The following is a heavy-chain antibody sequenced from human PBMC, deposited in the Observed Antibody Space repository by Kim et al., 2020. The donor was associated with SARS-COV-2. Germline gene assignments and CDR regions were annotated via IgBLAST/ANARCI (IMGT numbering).Heavy chain of an antibody. CDR2: IRSKAYGGTT. D-gene: IGHD3-10*01. CDR3: TRIHGLLWFGELSPDAFDI. J-gene: IGHJ3*02. V-gene: IGHV3-49*03. CDR1: GFTFGDYA. Sequence: GGSLRLSCTASGFTFGDYAMSWFRQAPGKGLEWVGFIRSKAYGGTTEYAASVKGRFTISRDDSKSIAYLQMNSLKTEDTAVYYCTRIHGLLWFGELSPDAFDIWGQGTMVTVSS.